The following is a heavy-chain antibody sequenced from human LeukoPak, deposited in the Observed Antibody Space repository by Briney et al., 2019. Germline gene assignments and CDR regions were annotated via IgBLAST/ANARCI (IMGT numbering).Heavy chain of an antibody. D-gene: IGHD5-18*01. J-gene: IGHJ6*02. CDR3: ARVDTAMVTPYYYYYGMDV. V-gene: IGHV1-18*01. CDR2: ISAYNGNT. Sequence: ASVKVSCKASGYTFTSYGTSWVRQAPGQGLEWMGWISAYNGNTNYAQKLQGRVTMTTDTSTSTAYMEPRSLRSDDTAVYYCARVDTAMVTPYYYYYGMDVWGQGTTVTVSS. CDR1: GYTFTSYG.